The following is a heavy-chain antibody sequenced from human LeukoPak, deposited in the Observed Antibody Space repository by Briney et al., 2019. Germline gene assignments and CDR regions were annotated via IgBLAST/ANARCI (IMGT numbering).Heavy chain of an antibody. CDR1: GYTFTGYYTNYY. Sequence: ASVKVSCKASGYTFTGYYTNYYMHWVRQAPGQGLEWMGWINPNSGGTNYAQKFQGRVTMTRDTSISTAYMELSRLRSDDTAVYYCARDVVPAQRWFDPWGQGTLVTVSS. CDR2: INPNSGGT. V-gene: IGHV1-2*02. D-gene: IGHD2-2*01. J-gene: IGHJ5*02. CDR3: ARDVVPAQRWFDP.